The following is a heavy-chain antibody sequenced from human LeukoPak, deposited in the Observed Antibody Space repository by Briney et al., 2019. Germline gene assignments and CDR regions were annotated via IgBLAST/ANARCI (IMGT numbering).Heavy chain of an antibody. CDR2: IYDSGST. CDR3: ARDCSGGSCYGAFDI. J-gene: IGHJ3*02. V-gene: IGHV4-30-4*01. D-gene: IGHD2-15*01. CDR1: GASIRSGDYH. Sequence: SESLSLTCTVSGASIRSGDYHWSWIRQPPGKGLEWIGYIYDSGSTYYNPSLKSRITISVDTSENRFSLKLSSVTATDTAVCYCARDCSGGSCYGAFDIWGQGTMVTVSS.